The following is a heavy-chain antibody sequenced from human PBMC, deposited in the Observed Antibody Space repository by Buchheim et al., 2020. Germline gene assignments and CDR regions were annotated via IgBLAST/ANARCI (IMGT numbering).Heavy chain of an antibody. V-gene: IGHV3-23*01. D-gene: IGHD2-2*02. CDR3: AKDRAYCSSTSCHSGMDV. J-gene: IGHJ6*02. CDR1: GFTFSSYA. Sequence: EVQLLESGGGLVQPGGSLRLSCAASGFTFSSYAMSWVRQAPGKGLEWVSAISGSGGSTYYADSVKGRFTISRDTSKNTLYLQMNSLRAEDTAVYYCAKDRAYCSSTSCHSGMDVWGQGTT. CDR2: ISGSGGST.